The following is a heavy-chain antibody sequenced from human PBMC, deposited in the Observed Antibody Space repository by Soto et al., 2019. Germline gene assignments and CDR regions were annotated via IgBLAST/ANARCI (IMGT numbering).Heavy chain of an antibody. CDR1: GFTFSDNY. V-gene: IGHV3-11*01. CDR2: ISSSGSII. CDR3: PRPLGSYASDGYFDY. D-gene: IGHD2-2*01. J-gene: IGHJ4*02. Sequence: GGSLRLSCAASGFTFSDNYMSWIRQAPGKGLEWVSYISSSGSIIYYADSVKGRFTISRDNAKNSLYLQMNSLRAEDTAVYYCPRPLGSYASDGYFDYWGQGALVTVSS.